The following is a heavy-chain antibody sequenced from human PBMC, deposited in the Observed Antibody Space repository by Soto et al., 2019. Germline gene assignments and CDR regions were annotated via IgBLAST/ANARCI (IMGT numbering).Heavy chain of an antibody. D-gene: IGHD2-15*01. CDR3: ARRDSGGFYRFFDS. Sequence: QVQLVQSATEVKRPGSSVKVSCKASGGSLSTNPISWVRQAPGQGLEWMGGTGSGTGPGNHAQKFQGRLTVTADKSTNTVYMELTNLSSEDTAVYYCARRDSGGFYRFFDSWGLGTLVTVSS. V-gene: IGHV1-69*06. J-gene: IGHJ4*02. CDR1: GGSLSTNP. CDR2: TGSGTGPG.